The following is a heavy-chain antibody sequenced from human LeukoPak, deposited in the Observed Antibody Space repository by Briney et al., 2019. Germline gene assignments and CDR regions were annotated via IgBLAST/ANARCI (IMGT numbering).Heavy chain of an antibody. J-gene: IGHJ4*02. Sequence: SETLSLTCAVSGYSISSGYYWGWIRQPPGKGLEWIGSIYHSGSTYYNPSLKSRVTISVDTSKNQFSLKLSSVTAADTAVYYCARQCYDFWRGYHREPDYFDYWGQGTLVTVSS. CDR3: ARQCYDFWRGYHREPDYFDY. CDR1: GYSISSGYY. CDR2: IYHSGST. D-gene: IGHD3-3*01. V-gene: IGHV4-38-2*01.